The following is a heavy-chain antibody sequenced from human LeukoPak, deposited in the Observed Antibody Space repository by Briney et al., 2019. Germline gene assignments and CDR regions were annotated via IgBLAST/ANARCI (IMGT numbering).Heavy chain of an antibody. CDR1: GGSFTSSTYN. V-gene: IGHV4-39*01. CDR3: ASQPYYHSSGYYFY. CDR2: IYDSGST. J-gene: IGHJ4*02. D-gene: IGHD3-22*01. Sequence: SETLSLTCTVSGGSFTSSTYNWGWIRQPPGKGLEWIGSIYDSGSTFYNPSLKSQVTIDINTSKNQFSLKLSSVTAADTAVYYCASQPYYHSSGYYFYWGQGTLVTVSS.